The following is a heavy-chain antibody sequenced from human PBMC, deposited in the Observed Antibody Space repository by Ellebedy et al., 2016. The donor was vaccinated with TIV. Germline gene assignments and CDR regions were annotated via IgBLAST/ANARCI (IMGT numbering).Heavy chain of an antibody. CDR2: IWYDGLNK. V-gene: IGHV3-33*01. Sequence: GGSLRLXXAASGFTFSSYGMHWVRQAPGKGLEWVAVIWYDGLNKYYADSVKGRFTISRDNSKNTLYLQMSSLRADDTAVYYCARGLYVAALYFDSWGQGTPVTVSS. CDR1: GFTFSSYG. CDR3: ARGLYVAALYFDS. J-gene: IGHJ4*02. D-gene: IGHD2/OR15-2a*01.